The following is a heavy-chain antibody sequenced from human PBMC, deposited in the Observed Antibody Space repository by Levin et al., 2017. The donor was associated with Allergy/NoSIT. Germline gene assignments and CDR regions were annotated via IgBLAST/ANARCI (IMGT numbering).Heavy chain of an antibody. Sequence: SGPTLVKPTQTFTLTCTFSGFSLSTSGVGVGWIRQPPGKALEWPALIYWNDDKRYSPSLKSRLTITKDTSKNQVVLTMTNMDPVDTATYYCAHRLSGLADIWWINWFDPWGQGTLVTVSS. D-gene: IGHD3-16*02. CDR1: GFSLSTSGVG. CDR2: IYWNDDK. CDR3: AHRLSGLADIWWINWFDP. V-gene: IGHV2-5*01. J-gene: IGHJ5*02.